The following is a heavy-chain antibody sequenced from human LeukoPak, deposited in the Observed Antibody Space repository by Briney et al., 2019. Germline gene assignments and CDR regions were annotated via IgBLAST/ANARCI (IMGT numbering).Heavy chain of an antibody. D-gene: IGHD6-13*01. CDR1: GYTFTSYD. CDR3: ARGRPESSSSDY. J-gene: IGHJ4*02. V-gene: IGHV1-8*01. Sequence: ASVKVSCKASGYTFTSYDINWVRQALGQGLEWMGWMNPKSGNTGFAQKFQGRVTMTRNTSISTAYMEVTSLRSEDTAVYYCARGRPESSSSDYWGQGTLVTVSS. CDR2: MNPKSGNT.